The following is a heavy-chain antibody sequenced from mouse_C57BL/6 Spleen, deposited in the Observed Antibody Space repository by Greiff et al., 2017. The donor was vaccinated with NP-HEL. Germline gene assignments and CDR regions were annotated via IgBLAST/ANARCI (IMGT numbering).Heavy chain of an antibody. V-gene: IGHV5-6*01. CDR2: ISSGGSYT. J-gene: IGHJ4*01. Sequence: EVMLVESGGDLVKPGGSLKLSCAASGFTFSSYGMSWVRQTPDKRLEWVATISSGGSYTYYPDSVKGRFTISRDNAKNTLYLQMSSLKSEDTAMYYCARQDYGSSYDYAMDYWGQGTSVTVSS. D-gene: IGHD1-1*01. CDR3: ARQDYGSSYDYAMDY. CDR1: GFTFSSYG.